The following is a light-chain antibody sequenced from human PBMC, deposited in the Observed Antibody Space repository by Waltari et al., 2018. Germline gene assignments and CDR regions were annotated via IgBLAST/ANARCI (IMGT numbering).Light chain of an antibody. J-gene: IGKJ2*01. CDR2: DAS. V-gene: IGKV1-33*01. CDR3: QQRSNWPPMYT. CDR1: QDISNY. Sequence: DIQMTQSPSSLPASVGDRFTITCQASQDISNYLNWYQQKPGKAPKLLIYDASNLETGVPSRFSGSGSGTDFTLTISSLEPEDFAVYYCQQRSNWPPMYTFGQGTKLEIK.